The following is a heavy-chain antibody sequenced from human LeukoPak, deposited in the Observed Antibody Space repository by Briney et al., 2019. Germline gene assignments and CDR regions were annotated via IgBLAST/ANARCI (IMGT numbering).Heavy chain of an antibody. CDR3: ARGDVVPAAIDY. D-gene: IGHD2-2*01. CDR1: GGSVSSGSYY. Sequence: NPSETLSLTCTVSGGSVSSGSYYWHWIRQPPGKGLEWIGYIHYSGSTRYNPSLKSRLTISVDTSKNQFSLELSSVTAADTAVYYCARGDVVPAAIDYWGQGTLVTVSS. V-gene: IGHV4-61*01. J-gene: IGHJ4*02. CDR2: IHYSGST.